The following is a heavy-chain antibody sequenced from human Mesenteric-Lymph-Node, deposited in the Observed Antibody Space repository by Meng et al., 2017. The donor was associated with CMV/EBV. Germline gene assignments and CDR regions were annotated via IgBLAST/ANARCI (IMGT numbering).Heavy chain of an antibody. CDR2: IYYSGST. Sequence: GSLRLSCTVSGGSIGSSDYYWGWIRQPPGKGLEWIGTIYYSGSTYYNPSLKSRVTLSVDSSKNQFSLKLSSVTAADTAVYYCARRRWLQYWTFDYWGHGTLVTVSS. CDR3: ARRRWLQYWTFDY. D-gene: IGHD5-24*01. V-gene: IGHV4-39*01. J-gene: IGHJ4*01. CDR1: GGSIGSSDYY.